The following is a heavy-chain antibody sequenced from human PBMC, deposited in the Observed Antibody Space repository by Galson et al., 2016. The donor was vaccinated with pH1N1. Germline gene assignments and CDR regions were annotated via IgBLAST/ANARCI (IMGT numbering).Heavy chain of an antibody. CDR1: GYNFDRYW. J-gene: IGHJ4*02. CDR2: IYPGDSDT. V-gene: IGHV5-51*01. D-gene: IGHD2/OR15-2a*01. Sequence: QSGAEVKKPGESLKISCKGSGYNFDRYWSGWVRQMPGKGLEWMGIIYPGDSDTRYRPSFQGQVSISADKSISTAYLQWSSLKASDTAMYYCARQEFSDYWGQGTLVIVSS. CDR3: ARQEFSDY.